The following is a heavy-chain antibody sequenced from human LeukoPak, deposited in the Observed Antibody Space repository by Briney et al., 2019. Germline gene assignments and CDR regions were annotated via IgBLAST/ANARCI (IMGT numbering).Heavy chain of an antibody. CDR3: LRMDLISPGTPDY. Sequence: PGGSLRLSCAASGFTFVNYWMNWVRQAPGRGLEWVANINQDGSQKDYVDSVKGRFTVSRDNAKNSLYLQINSLRVEDTAVYYCLRMDLISPGTPDYWGQGTLVTVSS. CDR2: INQDGSQK. V-gene: IGHV3-7*01. J-gene: IGHJ4*02. D-gene: IGHD1-7*01. CDR1: GFTFVNYW.